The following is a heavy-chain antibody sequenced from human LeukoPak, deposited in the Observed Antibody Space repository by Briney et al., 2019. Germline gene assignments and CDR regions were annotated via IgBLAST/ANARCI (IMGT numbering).Heavy chain of an antibody. D-gene: IGHD1-26*01. Sequence: SVKVSCKASGGTFSNYAISWVRQAPGQGLEWMGGIIPIFGTTNYAQKFQGRVTITADESSSTAYMELSSLRSEDTAVYYCARGDGGSYYDYWGQGTLVTVSS. CDR2: IIPIFGTT. CDR3: ARGDGGSYYDY. V-gene: IGHV1-69*13. CDR1: GGTFSNYA. J-gene: IGHJ4*02.